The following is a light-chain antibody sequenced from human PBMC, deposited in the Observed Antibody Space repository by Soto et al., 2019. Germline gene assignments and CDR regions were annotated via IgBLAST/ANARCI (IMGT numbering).Light chain of an antibody. Sequence: EIVMTQSPATLSVSPGERAPLSCRASQSISCNLAWYQQKPGQAPRLLVLRTSSRATGFPAWFSGSGSGTEFNLTISSLQSEDFGVYYCQQYNEWPITFGQGTRLEIK. CDR2: RTS. CDR1: QSISCN. V-gene: IGKV3-15*01. J-gene: IGKJ5*01. CDR3: QQYNEWPIT.